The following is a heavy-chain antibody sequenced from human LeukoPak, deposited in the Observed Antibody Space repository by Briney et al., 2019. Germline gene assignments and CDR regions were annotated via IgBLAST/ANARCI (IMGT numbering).Heavy chain of an antibody. D-gene: IGHD2-15*01. Sequence: GGSLRLSCAASGFRFDDHVMHWVRQAPGKGLEWVSLISGDGDSTEYADSVKGRFTISRDNSKNTLYLQMNSLRAEDTAVYYCVKRYCSGGTCYSAFDYWGHGTLVTVSS. V-gene: IGHV3-43*02. CDR1: GFRFDDHV. CDR3: VKRYCSGGTCYSAFDY. CDR2: ISGDGDST. J-gene: IGHJ4*01.